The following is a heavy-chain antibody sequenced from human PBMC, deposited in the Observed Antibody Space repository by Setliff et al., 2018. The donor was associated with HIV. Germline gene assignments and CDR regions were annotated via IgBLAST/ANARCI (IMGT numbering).Heavy chain of an antibody. D-gene: IGHD2-2*01. CDR3: ARLHLRVPPSIFDY. CDR2: ISHTGNI. CDR1: GGSLRGYY. J-gene: IGHJ4*02. V-gene: IGHV4-34*01. Sequence: TLSLTCAVYGGSLRGYYWSWVRQSPLKGLEWIGEISHTGNINYNTALSNRVTVSVDTSKNQFSLKLTSVTAADTAVYFCARLHLRVPPSIFDYWSPGTMVTVSS.